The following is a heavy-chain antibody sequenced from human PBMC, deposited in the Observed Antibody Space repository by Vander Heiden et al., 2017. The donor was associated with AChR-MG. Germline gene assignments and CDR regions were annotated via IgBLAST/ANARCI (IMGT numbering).Heavy chain of an antibody. CDR1: GFTFRSYG. CDR2: ISYDGSNK. D-gene: IGHD5-12*01. CDR3: AKVGYSGYVPPTYWYFDL. J-gene: IGHJ2*01. V-gene: IGHV3-30*18. Sequence: QVQLVESGGGVVQPGRSLRLSCAASGFTFRSYGMHWVRQAPGKGLEWVAVISYDGSNKYYADSVKGRFTISRDNSKNTLYLQMNSLRAEDTAVYYCAKVGYSGYVPPTYWYFDLWGRGTLVTVSS.